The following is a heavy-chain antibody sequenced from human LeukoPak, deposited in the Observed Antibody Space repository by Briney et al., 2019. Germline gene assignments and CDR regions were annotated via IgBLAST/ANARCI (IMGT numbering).Heavy chain of an antibody. CDR1: GFTCSSYA. D-gene: IGHD3-10*01. V-gene: IGHV3-21*01. CDR3: ARERNYYGSGSPLDY. Sequence: PGGSLRLSCAASGFTCSSYAMNWVRHAPGKGLEWGSSISSSSSYIYCADSVTGRFTIPRHTPKNSLYLPMNSLRAEDTAVYYCARERNYYGSGSPLDYWGQGTLVTVSS. CDR2: ISSSSSYI. J-gene: IGHJ4*02.